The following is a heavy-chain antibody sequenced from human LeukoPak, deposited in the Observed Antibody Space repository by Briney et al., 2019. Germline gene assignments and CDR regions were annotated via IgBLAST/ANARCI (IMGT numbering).Heavy chain of an antibody. CDR3: AREYSSYFDY. V-gene: IGHV3-30*04. J-gene: IGHJ4*02. CDR1: GFTFSSYA. CDR2: ISYDGSNT. D-gene: IGHD6-19*01. Sequence: GGSLRLSCAASGFTFSSYAMHWVRQAPGKGLEWVAVISYDGSNTYYADSVKGRFTISRDNSKNTLYLQMNSLRAEDTAVYYCAREYSSYFDYWGQGTLVTVSS.